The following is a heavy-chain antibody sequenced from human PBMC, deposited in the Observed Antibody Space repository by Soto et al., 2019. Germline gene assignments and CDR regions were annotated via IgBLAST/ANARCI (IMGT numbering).Heavy chain of an antibody. D-gene: IGHD4-17*01. J-gene: IGHJ3*02. V-gene: IGHV4-59*01. CDR2: IYNSGTT. Sequence: SETLSLTCTVSGGSISSYYWSWIRQSPGKGLEWITHIYNSGTTNYNPSLKSRVTISVDTSKNQFSLKLRSVTAADTAVYYCATDYGDYVGAFDIWGQGTMVTVSS. CDR1: GGSISSYY. CDR3: ATDYGDYVGAFDI.